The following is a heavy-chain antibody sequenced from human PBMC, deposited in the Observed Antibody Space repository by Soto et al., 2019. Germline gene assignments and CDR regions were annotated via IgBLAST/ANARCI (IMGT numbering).Heavy chain of an antibody. V-gene: IGHV1-46*01. CDR3: ARSQVGRPLDD. J-gene: IGHJ6*02. Sequence: ASVKVSCKASRYTFTNFYIHWLRQAPGQGLEWMGIINPSGGSTTYPQKFQGRVTMTRDTSTSTVHMELITLRSEDTAVYYCARSQVGRPLDDWGPGTTVTVSS. CDR1: RYTFTNFY. D-gene: IGHD1-26*01. CDR2: INPSGGST.